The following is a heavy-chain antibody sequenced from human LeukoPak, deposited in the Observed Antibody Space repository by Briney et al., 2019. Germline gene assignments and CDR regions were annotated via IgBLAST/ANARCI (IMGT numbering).Heavy chain of an antibody. V-gene: IGHV3-74*01. CDR3: ARDREYQPYDP. CDR2: INSDGSDT. Sequence: GGSLRLSCAASGFTFSSYWRYWVRQAPGKGLVWISRINSDGSDTTYADSVKGRFTISRDNAKNTLYLQMNSLRAEDTAVYYCARDREYQPYDPWGQGTLVTVSS. D-gene: IGHD2-2*01. CDR1: GFTFSSYW. J-gene: IGHJ5*02.